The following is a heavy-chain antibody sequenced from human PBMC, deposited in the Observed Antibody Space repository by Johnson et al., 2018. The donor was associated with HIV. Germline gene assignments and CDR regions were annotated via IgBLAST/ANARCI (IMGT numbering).Heavy chain of an antibody. CDR1: GFTFDDYA. V-gene: IGHV3-9*01. CDR3: ARAPEVRGVDAFDI. Sequence: VQLVESGGGLVQPGRSLRLSCAASGFTFDDYAMHWVRQAPGKGLEWVSGISWNSGSIGYADSMKGRFTISRDKAKNSLYLQMNSRRAEDTAVYCCARAPEVRGVDAFDIWGQGTMVTVSS. D-gene: IGHD3-10*01. CDR2: ISWNSGSI. J-gene: IGHJ3*02.